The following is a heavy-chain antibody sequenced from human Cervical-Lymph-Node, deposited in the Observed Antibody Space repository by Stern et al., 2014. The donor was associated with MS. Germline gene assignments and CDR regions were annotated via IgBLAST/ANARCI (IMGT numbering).Heavy chain of an antibody. V-gene: IGHV1-69*01. CDR1: GCTLSKFP. D-gene: IGHD6-13*01. CDR3: ALSSETSDRWYSLGYDL. CDR2: ILPVFGTP. J-gene: IGHJ5*02. Sequence: VQLEESGAEVTKPAHSVKVSCKASGCTLSKFPSSWVRPAPGQGLEWMGRILPVFGTPTYAQEFRGRVTITADVSTSTVYMELSSLRSDDTAVYYCALSSETSDRWYSLGYDLWGQGTLVTVSS.